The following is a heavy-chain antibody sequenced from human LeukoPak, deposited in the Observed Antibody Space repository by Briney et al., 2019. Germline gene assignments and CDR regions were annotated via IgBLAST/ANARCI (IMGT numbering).Heavy chain of an antibody. V-gene: IGHV3-30*18. Sequence: GRSLSPSSAASGFTLSGSGIHWVSQAPGKGLEWVAVMSYDGENKFYADSVKGRFTISRDNSKNTLYLQMNSLRAEDTAVYYCAKDSHSPTVPGHIINYSNDGGQGTLVTVSS. CDR3: AKDSHSPTVPGHIINYSND. J-gene: IGHJ4*02. CDR1: GFTLSGSG. CDR2: MSYDGENK. D-gene: IGHD3-10*01.